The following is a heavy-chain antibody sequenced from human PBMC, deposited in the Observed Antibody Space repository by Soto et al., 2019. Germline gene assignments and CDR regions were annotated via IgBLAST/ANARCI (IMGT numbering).Heavy chain of an antibody. J-gene: IGHJ1*01. Sequence: AGGSLRLSCAASGFTFSSYAMSWVRQAPGKGLEWVSAISGSGGSTYYADSVKGRFTISRDNSKNTLYLQMNSLRAEDTAVYYCAKERGYDSSAEYFQHWGQGTLVTVSS. D-gene: IGHD5-12*01. CDR1: GFTFSSYA. CDR3: AKERGYDSSAEYFQH. V-gene: IGHV3-23*01. CDR2: ISGSGGST.